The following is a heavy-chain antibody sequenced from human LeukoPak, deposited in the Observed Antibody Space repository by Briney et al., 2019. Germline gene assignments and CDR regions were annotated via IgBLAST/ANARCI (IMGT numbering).Heavy chain of an antibody. CDR1: GGSISINAYS. Sequence: SETLSLTCAVSGGSISINAYSWSWIRQPPGKGLEWIGYIYQSGNTYYNPSLKSRVTISIGRSKNQFSLNLSSVTAADTAAYYCARVGNWFGPWGQGTLVTVSS. J-gene: IGHJ5*01. V-gene: IGHV4-30-2*01. D-gene: IGHD1-26*01. CDR2: IYQSGNT. CDR3: ARVGNWFGP.